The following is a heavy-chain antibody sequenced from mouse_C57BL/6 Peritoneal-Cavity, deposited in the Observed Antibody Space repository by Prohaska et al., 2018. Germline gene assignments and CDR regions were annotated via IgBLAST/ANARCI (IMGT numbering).Heavy chain of an antibody. CDR2: IWWDDDK. CDR3: ARITTLVAGRYFDY. V-gene: IGHV8-8*01. CDR1: GFSLSTFGMG. D-gene: IGHD1-1*01. J-gene: IGHJ2*01. Sequence: QVTLKESGPGILQPSQTLSLTCSFSGFSLSTFGMGVGWIRPPSGKGLEWLAHIWWDDDKYYNPALKSRLTISKDTSKNQVFLKIANVDTADTATYYCARITTLVAGRYFDYWGQGTTLTGSS.